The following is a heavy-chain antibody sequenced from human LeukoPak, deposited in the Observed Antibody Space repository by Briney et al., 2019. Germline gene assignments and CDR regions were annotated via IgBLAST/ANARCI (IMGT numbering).Heavy chain of an antibody. Sequence: PGGSLRLSCAASGFTFSDYYMSWIRQAPGKGLEWVSYISSSGSTIYYADSVKGRFTISRDNAKNSLYLQMNSLRAEDTAVYYCARGWYYYGLGSYSPHYYMDVWGKGTTVTVSS. CDR2: ISSSGSTI. CDR3: ARGWYYYGLGSYSPHYYMDV. J-gene: IGHJ6*03. CDR1: GFTFSDYY. V-gene: IGHV3-11*04. D-gene: IGHD3-10*01.